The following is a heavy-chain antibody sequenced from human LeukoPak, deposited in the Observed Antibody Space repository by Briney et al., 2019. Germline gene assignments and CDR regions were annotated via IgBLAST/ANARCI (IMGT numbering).Heavy chain of an antibody. CDR2: IYYSGST. Sequence: SETLSLTCTVSGGSISSSSYYWGWIRQPPGKGLEWIGSIYYSGSTYYNPSLKSRVTISVDTSKNQFSLKLTSVTTADTAVYYCARLYGNFQNYYDYWGQGTLVTVSS. V-gene: IGHV4-39*07. J-gene: IGHJ4*02. CDR3: ARLYGNFQNYYDY. CDR1: GGSISSSSYY. D-gene: IGHD1-7*01.